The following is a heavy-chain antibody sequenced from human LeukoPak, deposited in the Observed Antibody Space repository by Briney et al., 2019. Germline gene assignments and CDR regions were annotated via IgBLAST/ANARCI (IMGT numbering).Heavy chain of an antibody. CDR3: AKLGRGLYDAFDI. J-gene: IGHJ3*02. CDR1: GGSISSSTYY. V-gene: IGHV4-39*01. Sequence: SGTLSLTCTVSGGSISSSTYYWGWIRQPPGKGLEWIGTIYYSGSTYYNASLKSRVTISVDTSKNQFSLKLSSVTAADTAVYYCAKLGRGLYDAFDIWGQGTMVTVSS. D-gene: IGHD3-3*01. CDR2: IYYSGST.